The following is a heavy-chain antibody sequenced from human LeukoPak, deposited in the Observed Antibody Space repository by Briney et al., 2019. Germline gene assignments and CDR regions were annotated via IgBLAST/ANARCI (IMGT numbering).Heavy chain of an antibody. V-gene: IGHV4-59*01. CDR2: IHDSGNT. D-gene: IGHD3-10*01. CDR1: GGSISGYY. Sequence: SETLSLTCTVSGGSISGYYWSWIRQPPGKGLEWIGFIHDSGNTYYNASLRSRVSISVDTSKNQLSLNLRSVAAADTAVYYCAKDRYGSGSYPDYWGQGTLVTVSS. CDR3: AKDRYGSGSYPDY. J-gene: IGHJ4*02.